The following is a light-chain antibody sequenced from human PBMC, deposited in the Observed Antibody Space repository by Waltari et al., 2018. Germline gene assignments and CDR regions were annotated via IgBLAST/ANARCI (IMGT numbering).Light chain of an antibody. CDR1: QSVSSN. CDR3: QQYNNWQNT. J-gene: IGKJ2*01. CDR2: GAS. Sequence: EIVMTQSPATLSVSPGDRATLSCRASQSVSSNLAWYQQKPGQAPRLLIYGASTRATGIPARFSGSGSGTEFTLTISSLQTEDFAVYYCQQYNNWQNTFGQGTKLEIK. V-gene: IGKV3-15*01.